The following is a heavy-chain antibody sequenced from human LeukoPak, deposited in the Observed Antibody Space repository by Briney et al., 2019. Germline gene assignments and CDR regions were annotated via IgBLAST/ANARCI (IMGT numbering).Heavy chain of an antibody. J-gene: IGHJ6*03. Sequence: GGSLRLSCAASGFTFSSYEMNWVRQAPGKGLEWGSYISSSGSTIYYADSVTGRFTISRDNAKNSLYLQMNSLRAEDTAVYYCARGSPGWYGLYYYYMDVWGKGTTVTVSS. CDR2: ISSSGSTI. V-gene: IGHV3-48*03. CDR1: GFTFSSYE. D-gene: IGHD6-19*01. CDR3: ARGSPGWYGLYYYYMDV.